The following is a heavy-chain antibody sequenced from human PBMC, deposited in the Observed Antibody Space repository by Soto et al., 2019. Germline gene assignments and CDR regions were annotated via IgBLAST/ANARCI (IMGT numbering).Heavy chain of an antibody. CDR2: ISGFGGST. V-gene: IGHV3-23*01. Sequence: EVHLLESGGALVQRGGSLRLSCAASGFTFSSYSMSWVRQAPGKGLEWVSGISGFGGSTYYADSVKGRFTISRDNSKNDLYLQINSLRAEDPAKYYCAKGRLDDGNDGYSYDYWGQGTLVTVSS. CDR1: GFTFSSYS. D-gene: IGHD1-1*01. J-gene: IGHJ4*02. CDR3: AKGRLDDGNDGYSYDY.